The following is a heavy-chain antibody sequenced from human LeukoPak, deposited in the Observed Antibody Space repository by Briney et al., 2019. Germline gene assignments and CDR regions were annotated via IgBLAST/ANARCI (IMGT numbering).Heavy chain of an antibody. CDR2: FDPEDGET. V-gene: IGHV1-24*01. Sequence: ASVQVSCKVSGYALTELSMHWVRQAPGKGLEWMGGFDPEDGETIYAQKFQGRVTMTEDTSTDTAYMELSSLRSEDTAVYYCASSAAGIYYFDYWGQGTLVTVSS. D-gene: IGHD6-13*01. CDR1: GYALTELS. J-gene: IGHJ4*02. CDR3: ASSAAGIYYFDY.